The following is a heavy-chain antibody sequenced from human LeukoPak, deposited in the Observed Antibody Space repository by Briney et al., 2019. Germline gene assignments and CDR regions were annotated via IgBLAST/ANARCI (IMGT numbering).Heavy chain of an antibody. CDR1: GYTFTSYY. Sequence: ASVKVSCKASGYTFTSYYMHWVRQASGQGLAWMGIINPSGGSTSCAQKFQGRVTMTRDMSTSTVYMELSSLRSEDTAVYYCAREQYYYDSSGLLTHGAFDIWGQGTMVTVSS. CDR2: INPSGGST. D-gene: IGHD3-22*01. V-gene: IGHV1-46*01. CDR3: AREQYYYDSSGLLTHGAFDI. J-gene: IGHJ3*02.